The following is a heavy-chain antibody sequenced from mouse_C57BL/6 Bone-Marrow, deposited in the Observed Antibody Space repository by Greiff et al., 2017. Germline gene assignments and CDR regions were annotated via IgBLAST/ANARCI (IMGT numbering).Heavy chain of an antibody. CDR1: GYAFTNYL. V-gene: IGHV1-54*01. CDR3: ALTGHWYFDV. J-gene: IGHJ1*03. CDR2: INPGSGGT. Sequence: SGADLVRPGTSVKVSCKASGYAFTNYLIEWVKQRPGQGLEWIGVINPGSGGTNYNEKFKGKATLTADKSSSTAYMQLSSLTSEDSAVYFCALTGHWYFDVWGTGTTVTVSS. D-gene: IGHD4-1*01.